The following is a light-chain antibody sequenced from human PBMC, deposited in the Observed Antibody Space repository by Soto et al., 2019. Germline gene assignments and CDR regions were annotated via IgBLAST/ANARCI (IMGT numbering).Light chain of an antibody. Sequence: DLQMTQSPSTLSASVGDRVTITCRASQSISSYLAWHQQKSGKAPKVLIYKASSLESGVPSRFSGSGSGTEFTLTISSLQPDDFATYYCQQYSTYRGTFGQGTKLEIK. CDR2: KAS. V-gene: IGKV1-5*03. CDR1: QSISSY. J-gene: IGKJ2*02. CDR3: QQYSTYRGT.